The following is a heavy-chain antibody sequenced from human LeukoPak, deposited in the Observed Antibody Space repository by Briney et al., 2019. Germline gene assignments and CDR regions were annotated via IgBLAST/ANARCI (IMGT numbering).Heavy chain of an antibody. J-gene: IGHJ4*02. V-gene: IGHV3-9*03. D-gene: IGHD3-3*01. CDR3: ARVANYDFWSYPDY. CDR2: ISWNSGSI. CDR1: GFTFDDYA. Sequence: GGSLRLSCAASGFTFDDYAMHWVRQAPGKGLEWVSGISWNSGSIGYADSVKGRFTISRDNAKNSLYLQMNGLRAEDMALYYCARVANYDFWSYPDYWGQGTLVTVSS.